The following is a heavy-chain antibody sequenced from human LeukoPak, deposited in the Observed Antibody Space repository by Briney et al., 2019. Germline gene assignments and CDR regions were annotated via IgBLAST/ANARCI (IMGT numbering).Heavy chain of an antibody. Sequence: SETLSSPALSLVTPSVITTGAGSGSPQGRDWSGLGISNSGSTNYNPSLKSRVTISVDTSKNQFSPKLSSVTAADTAVYYCAREVVAAAGTVDYWAREPWSPSPQ. CDR3: AREVVAAAGTVDY. CDR1: VTPSVITT. J-gene: IGHJ4*02. D-gene: IGHD6-13*01. V-gene: IGHV4-59*01. CDR2: SNSGST.